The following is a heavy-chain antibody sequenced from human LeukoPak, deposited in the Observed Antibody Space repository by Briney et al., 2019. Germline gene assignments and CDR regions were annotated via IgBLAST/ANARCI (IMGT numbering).Heavy chain of an antibody. Sequence: PSETLSLTCAVYGGSFSGYYWSWIRQPPGKGLEWIGEINHSGSTNYNPSLKSRVTISVDTSKNQFSLKLSSVTAADTAVYYCARQDSSGYYYWGQGTLVTVSS. J-gene: IGHJ4*02. CDR2: INHSGST. CDR1: GGSFSGYY. CDR3: ARQDSSGYYY. D-gene: IGHD3-22*01. V-gene: IGHV4-34*01.